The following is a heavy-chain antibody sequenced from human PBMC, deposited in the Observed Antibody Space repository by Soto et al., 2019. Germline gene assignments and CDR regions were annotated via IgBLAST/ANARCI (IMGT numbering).Heavy chain of an antibody. CDR2: ISGSGGST. CDR3: AKDLLGVGLFDY. J-gene: IGHJ4*02. D-gene: IGHD2-8*01. Sequence: EVQLLESGGGLVQPGGSLRLSCAASGFTFSSYAMSWVRQAPGKGLGWVSAISGSGGSTYYADSVKGRFTISRDNSKNTLYLQMNSLRAEDTAVYYCAKDLLGVGLFDYWGQGTLVTVSS. V-gene: IGHV3-23*01. CDR1: GFTFSSYA.